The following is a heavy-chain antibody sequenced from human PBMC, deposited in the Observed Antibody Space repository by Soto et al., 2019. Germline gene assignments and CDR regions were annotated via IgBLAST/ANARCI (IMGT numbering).Heavy chain of an antibody. J-gene: IGHJ6*03. CDR2: IIPILGIG. D-gene: IGHD6-19*01. CDR3: ARNPRAVAAMHMDV. V-gene: IGHV1-69*04. Sequence: QVQLVQSGAEVKQPGSSVKVSCKASGGTFSSYAFNWVRQAPGQGLEWMGRIIPILGIGDYAQRFQGRVTITADKSTSTVYMELSSLRSEDTAVYYCARNPRAVAAMHMDVWGKGTMVTVSS. CDR1: GGTFSSYA.